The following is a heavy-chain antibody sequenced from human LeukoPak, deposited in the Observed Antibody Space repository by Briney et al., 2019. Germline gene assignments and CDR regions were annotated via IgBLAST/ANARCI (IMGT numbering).Heavy chain of an antibody. Sequence: GGSLRLSCAASGFTVSSNYMSWVRQAPGKGLEWVSVIYSGGSTYYAGSVKGRFTISRDNSKNTLYLQMNSLRAEDTAVYYCARDQEQQLAFDYWGQGTLVTVSS. D-gene: IGHD6-13*01. J-gene: IGHJ4*02. CDR3: ARDQEQQLAFDY. CDR1: GFTVSSNY. CDR2: IYSGGST. V-gene: IGHV3-53*01.